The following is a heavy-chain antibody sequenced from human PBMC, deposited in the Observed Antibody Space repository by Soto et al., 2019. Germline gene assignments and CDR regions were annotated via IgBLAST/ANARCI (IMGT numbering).Heavy chain of an antibody. V-gene: IGHV3-7*01. D-gene: IGHD3-3*01. CDR2: IKQDGSEK. J-gene: IGHJ4*02. Sequence: GGSLRLSCAASGFTFSSYWMSWFRQAPGKGPEWVANIKQDGSEKYHVDSVKGRFTISRDTAKNSLYLQMNSLRAEDTAVYYCARGPTYYDFWSGHKYFDYWGQGTLVTVSS. CDR1: GFTFSSYW. CDR3: ARGPTYYDFWSGHKYFDY.